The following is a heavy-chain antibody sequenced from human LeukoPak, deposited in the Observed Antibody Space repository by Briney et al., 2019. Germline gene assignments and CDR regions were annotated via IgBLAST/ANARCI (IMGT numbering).Heavy chain of an antibody. V-gene: IGHV1-18*01. Sequence: ASVKVSCKASVYTFTTLGISWVRQAPGQGPEWMGWISTYSGDTRYAQNLQGRVTITADTSTTTAYMELRSLRSDDTAVYYCVRDHDSSGYFRYWGQGTLVTVSS. D-gene: IGHD3-22*01. J-gene: IGHJ4*02. CDR1: VYTFTTLG. CDR2: ISTYSGDT. CDR3: VRDHDSSGYFRY.